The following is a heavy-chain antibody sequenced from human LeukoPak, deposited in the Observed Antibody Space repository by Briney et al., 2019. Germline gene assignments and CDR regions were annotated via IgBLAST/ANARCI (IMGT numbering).Heavy chain of an antibody. CDR2: INPNSGGT. CDR3: ARGNSTSCWRIDGMDV. Sequence: ASVKVSCKASGYTFTVYYMHWVRQAPGQGLEWMGWINPNSGGTNYAQKFQGWVIMTRDTSISTAYMELSRLRSDDTAVYYCARGNSTSCWRIDGMDVWGKGTTVTVSS. J-gene: IGHJ6*04. CDR1: GYTFTVYY. V-gene: IGHV1-2*04. D-gene: IGHD2-2*01.